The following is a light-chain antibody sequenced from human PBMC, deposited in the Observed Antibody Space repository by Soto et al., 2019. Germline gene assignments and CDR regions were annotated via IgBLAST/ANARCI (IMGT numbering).Light chain of an antibody. CDR3: QQYNSYSWT. J-gene: IGKJ1*01. CDR1: QSISSW. CDR2: KAS. V-gene: IGKV1-5*03. Sequence: DIQMTQSPSTLSASVGDRVTITCRASQSISSWLAWYQQKPGKAPKLLIYKASSLESGVPSRFSGSGSGTEFTLTISSLTPDDFETYYCQQYNSYSWTFGQGTKVEIK.